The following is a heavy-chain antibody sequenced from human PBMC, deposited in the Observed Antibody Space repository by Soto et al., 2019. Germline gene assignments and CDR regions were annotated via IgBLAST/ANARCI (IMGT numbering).Heavy chain of an antibody. D-gene: IGHD4-17*01. J-gene: IGHJ5*02. CDR1: GYTFTSYG. Sequence: ASVKVSCKASGYTFTSYGISWVRQAPGQGLEWMGWISAYNGNTNYAQKLQGRVTMTTDTSTSTAYMELRSLRSDDTAVYYCARDAFDYGDFTGVFGFDPWGQGTLVTVSS. V-gene: IGHV1-18*01. CDR2: ISAYNGNT. CDR3: ARDAFDYGDFTGVFGFDP.